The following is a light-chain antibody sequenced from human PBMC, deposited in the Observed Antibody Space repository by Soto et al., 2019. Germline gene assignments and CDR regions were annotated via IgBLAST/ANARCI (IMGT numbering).Light chain of an antibody. CDR3: QQYGRSPNT. CDR1: QSVSTTY. CDR2: STS. V-gene: IGKV3-20*01. Sequence: EVVLTQSPGTLSLSPGERATLSCRASQSVSTTYLAWYQQKPGQSPRLLMYSTSSRATGITDRFSGSGSGTDFTLTISRLEPEDFAVYYCQQYGRSPNTFGQGTKLEI. J-gene: IGKJ2*01.